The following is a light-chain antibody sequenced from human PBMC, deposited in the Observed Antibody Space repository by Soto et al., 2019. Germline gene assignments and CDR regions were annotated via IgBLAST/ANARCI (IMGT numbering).Light chain of an antibody. CDR1: QDISNY. V-gene: IGKV1-33*01. J-gene: IGKJ4*01. Sequence: DIQMTQSPSSLSASVGDRVTITCQASQDISNYLNWYQQKPGKAPKLLIYGASNLETRFSGSGSGTHFIFTISSLQPEDIATYYCQQYDNLPLTFGGGTKVEIK. CDR3: QQYDNLPLT. CDR2: GAS.